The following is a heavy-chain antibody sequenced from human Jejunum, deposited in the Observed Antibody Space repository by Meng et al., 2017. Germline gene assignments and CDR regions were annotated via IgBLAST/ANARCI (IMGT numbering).Heavy chain of an antibody. CDR3: AREYCISTTCYFDS. J-gene: IGHJ4*02. CDR1: GGSVSSTNWY. D-gene: IGHD2-2*01. CDR2: RYYSGST. Sequence: VLRQESGPGVVRPSETLSLTCTGAGGSVSSTNWYWSWIRQPPGKGLEWIGYRYYSGSTNYNPSLKSRVTISVDTSKSQFSLKLYSVTAADTAVYYCAREYCISTTCYFDSWGQGTLVTVSS. V-gene: IGHV4-61*01.